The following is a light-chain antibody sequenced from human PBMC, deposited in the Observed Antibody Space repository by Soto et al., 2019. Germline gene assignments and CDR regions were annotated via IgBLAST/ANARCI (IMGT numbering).Light chain of an antibody. Sequence: EIVLTQSPATLSLSPGEIATVSCGASQSVSNYLAWYQQKPGQAPRLLIYDAFNRATGIPARFSGSGSGTDFTLTISSLEPEDFAVYYCQQRSNWPPTFGGGTKVEI. CDR2: DAF. CDR1: QSVSNY. CDR3: QQRSNWPPT. V-gene: IGKV3-11*01. J-gene: IGKJ4*01.